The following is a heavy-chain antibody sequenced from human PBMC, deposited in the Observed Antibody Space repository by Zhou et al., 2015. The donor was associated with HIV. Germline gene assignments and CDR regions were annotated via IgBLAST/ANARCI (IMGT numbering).Heavy chain of an antibody. V-gene: IGHV1-69*17. Sequence: QVQLVQSGTEVKKPGSSVKVSCKASGGTFSGSDISWVRQAPGQGLEWMGGINPLFNIEDYAQRFRGRLTISADKFTSTAYMELSSLRSEDAAVYYCARGPSRIIGGSYNYDSWGQGTLVTVSS. D-gene: IGHD1-26*01. J-gene: IGHJ4*02. CDR1: GGTFSGSD. CDR3: ARGPSRIIGGSYNYDS. CDR2: INPLFNIE.